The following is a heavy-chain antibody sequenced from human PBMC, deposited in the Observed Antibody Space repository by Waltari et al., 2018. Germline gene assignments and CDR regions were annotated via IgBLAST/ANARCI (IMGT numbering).Heavy chain of an antibody. V-gene: IGHV1-46*01. CDR2: INPSGGST. CDR1: GYTFTSYY. J-gene: IGHJ6*02. CDR3: VRDGSYQSSYYYGMDV. D-gene: IGHD3-16*02. Sequence: QVQLVQSGAEVKKPGASVKVSCKASGYTFTSYYMHWVRQAPGQGLEWMGIINPSGGSTSYAQKFQGRVTMTRDTSTSTVYMELSSLRSEDTAVYYCVRDGSYQSSYYYGMDVWGQGTTVTVSS.